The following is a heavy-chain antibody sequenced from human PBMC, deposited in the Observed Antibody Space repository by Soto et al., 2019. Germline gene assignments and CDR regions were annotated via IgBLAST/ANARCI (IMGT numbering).Heavy chain of an antibody. CDR3: ARDFSTVYASAWFDP. D-gene: IGHD2-8*01. CDR2: INAGNGNT. Sequence: GASVKVSCKASGYTFTSYAMHWVRQAPGQRLEWMGWINAGNGNTKYSQKFQGRVTITRDTSASTAYMELSSLRSEDTAVYYCARDFSTVYASAWFDPWGQGTLVTVSS. J-gene: IGHJ5*02. V-gene: IGHV1-3*01. CDR1: GYTFTSYA.